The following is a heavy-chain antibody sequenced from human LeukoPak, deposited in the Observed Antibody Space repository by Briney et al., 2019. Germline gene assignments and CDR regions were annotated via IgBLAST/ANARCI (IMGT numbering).Heavy chain of an antibody. CDR1: GYTFTGYY. Sequence: ASVKVSCKASGYTFTGYYIFWVRQAPGQGLQWMGWINPNSGATNYAQKFQGRVTMTRDTSISTAYMELSGLRSDDTAVYFCAREDIAARDFDYWGQGTLVTVSS. D-gene: IGHD6-25*01. V-gene: IGHV1-2*02. CDR2: INPNSGAT. J-gene: IGHJ4*02. CDR3: AREDIAARDFDY.